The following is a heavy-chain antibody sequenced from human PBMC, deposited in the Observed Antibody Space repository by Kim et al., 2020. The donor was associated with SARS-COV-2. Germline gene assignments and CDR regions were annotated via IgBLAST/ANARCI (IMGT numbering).Heavy chain of an antibody. CDR3: APRRWLDP. V-gene: IGHV3-23*01. CDR2: SGHKT. J-gene: IGHJ5*02. Sequence: SGHKTYYAPSVNGRFTISRDNSKNTLYLQMNSLGADDTAIYYCAPRRWLDPWGQGTLVTVSS.